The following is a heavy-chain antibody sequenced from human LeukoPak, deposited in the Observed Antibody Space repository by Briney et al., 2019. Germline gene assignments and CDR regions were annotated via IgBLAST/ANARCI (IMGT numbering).Heavy chain of an antibody. CDR2: FDPNDGET. D-gene: IGHD2-15*01. V-gene: IGHV1-24*01. J-gene: IGHJ5*02. CDR3: AMALGHCISRSCYSYDP. CDR1: GYTPTKLS. Sequence: GASVKVSCKIAGYTPTKLSIQWVRQGPGKGLESMGSFDPNDGETVYAQKFQGRLTMTEDASADTIYMELSSLRSEDTAVYYCAMALGHCISRSCYSYDPWGQGTLVTVSS.